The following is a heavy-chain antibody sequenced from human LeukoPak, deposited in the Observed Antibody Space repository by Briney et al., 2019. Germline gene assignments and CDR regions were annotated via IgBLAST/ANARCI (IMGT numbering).Heavy chain of an antibody. Sequence: PSYTLPLTRTVSRGSLNPYYWIWIRQAPPKALEWIGSVYYTGSTKYDPYLNTRLTISVDTSKIQFALMLTSVTAADTAVYYCARHTYYDTHGFHLGWFDPWGQGRLVTVSS. D-gene: IGHD3-22*01. J-gene: IGHJ5*02. V-gene: IGHV4-59*08. CDR2: VYYTGST. CDR1: RGSLNPYY. CDR3: ARHTYYDTHGFHLGWFDP.